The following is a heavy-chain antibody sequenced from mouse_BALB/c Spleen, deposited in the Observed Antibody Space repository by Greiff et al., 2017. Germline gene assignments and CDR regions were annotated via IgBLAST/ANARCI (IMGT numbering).Heavy chain of an antibody. J-gene: IGHJ4*01. V-gene: IGHV5-17*02. D-gene: IGHD1-1*01. Sequence: EVQGVESGGGLVQPGGSRKLSCAASGFTFSSFGMHWVRQAPEKGLEWVAYISSGSSTIYYADTVKGRFTISRDNPKNTLFLQMTSLRSEDTAMYYCARAPHYYGSSSYAMDYWGQGTSVTVSS. CDR1: GFTFSSFG. CDR2: ISSGSSTI. CDR3: ARAPHYYGSSSYAMDY.